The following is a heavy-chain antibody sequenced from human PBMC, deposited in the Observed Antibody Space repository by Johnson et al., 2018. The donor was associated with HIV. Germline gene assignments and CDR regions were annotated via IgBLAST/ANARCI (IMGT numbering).Heavy chain of an antibody. D-gene: IGHD7-27*01. CDR2: IRYDGSNQ. V-gene: IGHV3-30*02. CDR3: ARENWGAFDI. CDR1: GFTFSRFG. J-gene: IGHJ3*02. Sequence: QVQLVESGGGVVQPGGSLRLSCVASGFTFSRFGMHWVRQAPGKGLEWVAFIRYDGSNQYYSGSVKGRFTISRENARNSLYLQMNSLRAGDTAVYYCARENWGAFDIWGQGTMVTVSS.